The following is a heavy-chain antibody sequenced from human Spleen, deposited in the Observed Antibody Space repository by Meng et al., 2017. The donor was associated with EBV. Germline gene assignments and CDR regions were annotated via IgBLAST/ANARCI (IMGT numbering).Heavy chain of an antibody. V-gene: IGHV4-34*01. CDR2: INHSGNT. Sequence: HVESQQWGAGLLKPSETLSLTCDVYGGPFDGYSWTWIRQPPGKGLEWIGEINHSGNTNYNPSLKSRVTISVDTSKRQFSLKLTSMTAADTAVYYCATWWGKGYYWGQETLVTVSS. J-gene: IGHJ4*02. CDR3: ATWWGKGYY. CDR1: GGPFDGYS. D-gene: IGHD2-8*02.